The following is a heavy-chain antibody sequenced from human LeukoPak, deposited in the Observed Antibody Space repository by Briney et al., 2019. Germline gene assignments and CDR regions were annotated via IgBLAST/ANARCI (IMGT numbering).Heavy chain of an antibody. CDR2: ISGGGGAT. V-gene: IGHV3-23*01. D-gene: IGHD1-26*01. CDR1: GFDFSNQA. Sequence: GGSLRLSCAASGFDFSNQAMSWVRQAPGKGLEWVSGISGGGGATYSADSVKGRFTISRDNSKNTMYLQMKSLRVEDTALYYCATISGNFDYLDYWGQGTLVTVSA. J-gene: IGHJ4*02. CDR3: ATISGNFDYLDY.